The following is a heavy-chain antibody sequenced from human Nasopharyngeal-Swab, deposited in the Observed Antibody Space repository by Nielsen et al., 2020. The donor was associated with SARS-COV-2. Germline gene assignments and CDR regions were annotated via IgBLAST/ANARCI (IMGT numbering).Heavy chain of an antibody. D-gene: IGHD6-13*01. CDR3: ASSNSAAAGFDY. Sequence: RQAPGKGLEWVSYISSSSSCTNYADSVKGRFTISRDNAKNSLYLQMNSLRAEDTAVYYCASSNSAAAGFDYWGQGTLVTVSS. J-gene: IGHJ4*02. CDR2: ISSSSSCT. V-gene: IGHV3-11*03.